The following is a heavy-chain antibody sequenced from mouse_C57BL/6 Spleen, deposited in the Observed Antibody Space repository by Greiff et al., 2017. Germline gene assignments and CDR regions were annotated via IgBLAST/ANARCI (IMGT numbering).Heavy chain of an antibody. CDR2: FYHGSGSI. CDR3: ARHESYYYDLDY. V-gene: IGHV1-62-2*01. Sequence: VQLQQSGAELVKPGASVKLSCKASGYTFTEYTIHWVKQRAGQGLEWIGWFYHGSGSIEYNEKFKDKATLTADKSPSTVYMELSRLTSEDSAVYFCARHESYYYDLDYWGQGTTLTVSS. CDR1: GYTFTEYT. J-gene: IGHJ2*01. D-gene: IGHD1-1*01.